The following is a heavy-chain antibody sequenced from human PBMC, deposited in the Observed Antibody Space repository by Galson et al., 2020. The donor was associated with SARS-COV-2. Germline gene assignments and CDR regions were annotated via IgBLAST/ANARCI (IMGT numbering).Heavy chain of an antibody. Sequence: SETLSLTCTVSGGSISSSSYYWGWIRQPPGKGLEWIGSIYYSGSTYYNPSLKSRVTISVDTSKNQFSLKLSSVTAADTAVYYCARSGSYIYFDYWGQGTLVTVSS. V-gene: IGHV4-39*07. CDR2: IYYSGST. CDR3: ARSGSYIYFDY. CDR1: GGSISSSSYY. J-gene: IGHJ4*02. D-gene: IGHD1-26*01.